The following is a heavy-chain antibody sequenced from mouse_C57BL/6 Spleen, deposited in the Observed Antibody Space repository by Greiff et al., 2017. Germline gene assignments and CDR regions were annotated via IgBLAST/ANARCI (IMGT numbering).Heavy chain of an antibody. CDR3: ATNWDAGAWFAY. V-gene: IGHV2-2*01. J-gene: IGHJ3*01. CDR1: GFSLTRYG. D-gene: IGHD4-1*02. CDR2: RWSGGST. Sequence: QVQLQQSGPGLVQPSQSLSITCTVSGFSLTRYGVHWVRQSPGQGLEWLGVRWSGGSTDYNAAFISRLSISKDNSKSQVFFKMNSLQAEDTAIYDCATNWDAGAWFAYWGQGTLVTGSA.